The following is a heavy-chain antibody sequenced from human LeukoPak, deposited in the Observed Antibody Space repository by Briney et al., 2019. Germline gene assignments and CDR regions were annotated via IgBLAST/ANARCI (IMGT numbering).Heavy chain of an antibody. J-gene: IGHJ5*02. CDR1: RYTFTAYY. Sequence: ASVKVSCKASRYTFTAYYMHWVRQAPGQGLEWVGWINPNSGGTNSAQNFQGRVTMTRDTSISTAYMELSSLRSDDTAVYYCARGASSNWFDPWGQGTLVTVSS. V-gene: IGHV1-2*02. CDR3: ARGASSNWFDP. D-gene: IGHD1-26*01. CDR2: INPNSGGT.